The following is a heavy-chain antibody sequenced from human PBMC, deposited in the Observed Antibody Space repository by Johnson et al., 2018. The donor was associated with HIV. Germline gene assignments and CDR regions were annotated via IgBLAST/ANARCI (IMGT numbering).Heavy chain of an antibody. J-gene: IGHJ3*02. CDR1: GFTVSSNY. CDR3: ARGGRGHDAFDI. CDR2: ISGSGGST. V-gene: IGHV3-23*04. Sequence: VQLVESGGGLVKPGGSLRLSCAASGFTVSSNYMSWVRQAPGKGLEWVSAISGSGGSTYYADSVKGRFIISRDNSKNTLYLQMNSLRAGDTAVYYCARGGRGHDAFDIWGQGTMVTVSS.